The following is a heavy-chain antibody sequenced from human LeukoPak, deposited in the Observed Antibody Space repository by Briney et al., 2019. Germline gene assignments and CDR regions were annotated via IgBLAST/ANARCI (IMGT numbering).Heavy chain of an antibody. CDR3: ARDLSSSGWYLGGNSEVAFDY. V-gene: IGHV3-48*01. CDR1: GFIFSTYN. Sequence: GGSLRLSCAASGFIFSTYNMNWVRQAPGKGLEWISYISSSSTAINYADSVEGRFTISRDNARNSLYLQMNSLRAEDTAVYYCARDLSSSGWYLGGNSEVAFDYWGQGTLVTVCS. J-gene: IGHJ4*02. D-gene: IGHD6-19*01. CDR2: ISSSSTAI.